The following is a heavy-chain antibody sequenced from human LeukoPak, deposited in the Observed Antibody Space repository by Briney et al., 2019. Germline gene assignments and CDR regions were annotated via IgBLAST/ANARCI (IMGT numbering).Heavy chain of an antibody. Sequence: GGSLRLSCAASGFTFSSYAMSWVRQAPGKGLEWVSAISGSGGSTYYADSVKGRFTISRDNSKNTLYLQMNRLRAEDTAVYYCAKEETDDYYYYYMDVWGKGTTVTVSS. CDR3: AKEETDDYYYYYMDV. V-gene: IGHV3-23*01. D-gene: IGHD5-24*01. CDR1: GFTFSSYA. J-gene: IGHJ6*03. CDR2: ISGSGGST.